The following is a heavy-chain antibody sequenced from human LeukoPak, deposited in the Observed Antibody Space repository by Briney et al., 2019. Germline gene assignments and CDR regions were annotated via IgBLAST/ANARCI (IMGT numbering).Heavy chain of an antibody. Sequence: GGSLRLSCGASGFTFSSYSMNWVRQAPGKGLEGVSSISSTSNYIYYADSVKGRFTISRDNAKNSLYLQMNSLRAEDTAVYYCARDAGAYYDSRGLDYWGQGTLVTVSS. CDR2: ISSTSNYI. CDR3: ARDAGAYYDSRGLDY. D-gene: IGHD3-22*01. V-gene: IGHV3-21*01. J-gene: IGHJ4*02. CDR1: GFTFSSYS.